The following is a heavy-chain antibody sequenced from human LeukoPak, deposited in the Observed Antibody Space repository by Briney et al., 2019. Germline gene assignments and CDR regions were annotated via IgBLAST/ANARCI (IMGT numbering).Heavy chain of an antibody. CDR2: ISVSGNTI. J-gene: IGHJ4*02. CDR1: GFTFSRYE. CDR3: AKSGYNRFDY. Sequence: GGSLRLSCTASGFTFSRYEMSWVRQAPGKGLEWVSYISVSGNTIYYADSVKGRFTISRDNSKNTLYLQMNSLRAEDTAVYYCAKSGYNRFDYWGQGTLVTVSS. V-gene: IGHV3-48*03. D-gene: IGHD5-24*01.